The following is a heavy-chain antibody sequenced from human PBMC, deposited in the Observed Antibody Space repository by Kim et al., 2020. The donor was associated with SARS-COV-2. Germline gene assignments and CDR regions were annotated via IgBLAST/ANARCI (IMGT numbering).Heavy chain of an antibody. D-gene: IGHD1-1*01. CDR1: GYTFTGYY. J-gene: IGHJ4*02. V-gene: IGHV1-2*02. CDR2: INPNSGGT. CDR3: ARDPRHNWNDFLGGSGLGNFDY. Sequence: ASVKVSCKASGYTFTGYYMHWVRQAPGQGLEWMGWINPNSGGTNYAQKFQGRVTMTRDTSISTAYMELSRLRSDDTAVYYCARDPRHNWNDFLGGSGLGNFDYWGQGTLVTVSS.